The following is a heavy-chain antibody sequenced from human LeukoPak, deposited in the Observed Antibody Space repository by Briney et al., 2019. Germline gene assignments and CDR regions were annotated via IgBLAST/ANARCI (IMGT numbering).Heavy chain of an antibody. Sequence: PSETLSLTCTVSGGSINNHYWSWIRQPAGKGLEWIGRIYTSGSTNYNPSLKSRVTMSVDTSKNQFSLKLSSVTAADTAVYYCARWGSGSYYASFDYWGQGTLVTVSS. V-gene: IGHV4-4*07. CDR1: GGSINNHY. D-gene: IGHD3-10*01. CDR2: IYTSGST. J-gene: IGHJ4*02. CDR3: ARWGSGSYYASFDY.